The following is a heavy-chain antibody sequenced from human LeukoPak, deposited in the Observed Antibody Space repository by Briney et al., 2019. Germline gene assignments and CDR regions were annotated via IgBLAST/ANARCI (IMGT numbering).Heavy chain of an antibody. D-gene: IGHD5-18*01. Sequence: GASVKVSCKASGYTFTSYYIHWVRQAPGQGLEWVGLINPDTGGAKYAQKFQGRATMTRDTSISTAYMELSRLTSDDTAVYFCARGEELWFDYWGQGTLVTVSS. J-gene: IGHJ4*02. CDR1: GYTFTSYY. CDR2: INPDTGGA. V-gene: IGHV1-2*02. CDR3: ARGEELWFDY.